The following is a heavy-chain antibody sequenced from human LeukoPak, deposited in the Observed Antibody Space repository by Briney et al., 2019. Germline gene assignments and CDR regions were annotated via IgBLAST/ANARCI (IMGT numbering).Heavy chain of an antibody. J-gene: IGHJ5*01. CDR1: GFTFSDYY. D-gene: IGHD3-16*02. Sequence: GGSLRLSCAASGFTFSDYYMSWIRQAPGKGLEWVSYISTRSYTDYADSVKGRFTISRDNAENSVYLRMNSLRAEDTAVYYCARGFELITFGGAIGKWNWFDSWGEGTLVTVSS. V-gene: IGHV3-11*05. CDR3: ARGFELITFGGAIGKWNWFDS. CDR2: ISTRSYT.